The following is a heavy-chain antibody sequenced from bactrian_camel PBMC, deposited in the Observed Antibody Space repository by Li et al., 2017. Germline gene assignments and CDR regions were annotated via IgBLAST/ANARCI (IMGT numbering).Heavy chain of an antibody. CDR2: IDMDGTT. J-gene: IGHJ4*01. V-gene: IGHV3S53*01. CDR1: GNIDGSIV. Sequence: HVQLVESGGGTVQAGGSMRLSCAASGNIDGSIVMAWFRQPPRAEREGVASIDMDGTTRYAESVKGRFTISRDNAKDTLYLQMNSLKIEDTAVYYCALGSSRQATMTARGKGTQVTVS. D-gene: IGHD3*01.